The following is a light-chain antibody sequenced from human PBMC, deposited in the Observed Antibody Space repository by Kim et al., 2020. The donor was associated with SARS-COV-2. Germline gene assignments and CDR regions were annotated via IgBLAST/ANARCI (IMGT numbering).Light chain of an antibody. J-gene: IGKJ2*01. Sequence: EIVLTQSPGTLSLSPGERATLSCRASQSVSSSYLAWYQQKPGQAPRLHIYGASSRATGIPDRFSGSGSETDFTLTISRLEPADFAVYYCQQYGRSPYTFGQGTELEI. CDR1: QSVSSSY. CDR3: QQYGRSPYT. CDR2: GAS. V-gene: IGKV3-20*01.